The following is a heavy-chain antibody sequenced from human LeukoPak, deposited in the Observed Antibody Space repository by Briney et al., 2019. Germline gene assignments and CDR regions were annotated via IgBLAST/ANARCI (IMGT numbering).Heavy chain of an antibody. CDR3: ARRVEYYDSNGFYGGEHFDY. D-gene: IGHD3-22*01. CDR2: IYYSGST. J-gene: IGHJ4*02. Sequence: PSETLSLTCFVSGDSSSITNYYWVWIRQPPGKELEWIVSIYYSGSTYYNPSLKSRVTISVDTSKNQFSLRLSSVTAADTAVYYCARRVEYYDSNGFYGGEHFDYWGQGTLVTVSS. V-gene: IGHV4-39*01. CDR1: GDSSSITNYY.